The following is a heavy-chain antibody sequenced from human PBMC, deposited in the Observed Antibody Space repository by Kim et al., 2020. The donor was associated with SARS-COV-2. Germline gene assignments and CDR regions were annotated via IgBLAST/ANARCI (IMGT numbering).Heavy chain of an antibody. Sequence: VKERFTISRDNSKNTLYLQMNSLRAEDTAVYYCASIGYSSGWYGEGDTDYWGQGTLVTVSS. CDR3: ASIGYSSGWYGEGDTDY. V-gene: IGHV3-30*07. D-gene: IGHD6-19*01. J-gene: IGHJ4*02.